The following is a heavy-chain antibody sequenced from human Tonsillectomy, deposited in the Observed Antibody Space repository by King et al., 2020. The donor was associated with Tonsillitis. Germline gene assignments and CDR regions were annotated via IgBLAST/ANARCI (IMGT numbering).Heavy chain of an antibody. V-gene: IGHV3-7*03. CDR2: IKQDGSEK. CDR3: ARLDLGSYYYFDY. CDR1: GFTFSSYW. J-gene: IGHJ4*02. Sequence: VQLVESGGGLVQPGGSLRLSCAASGFTFSSYWMSWVRQAPGKGLEWVANIKQDGSEKYYVDSVKGRFTISRDNAKNSLYLQMNSLRAEGTAVYYCARLDLGSYYYFDYWGQGTLVTVSS. D-gene: IGHD1-26*01.